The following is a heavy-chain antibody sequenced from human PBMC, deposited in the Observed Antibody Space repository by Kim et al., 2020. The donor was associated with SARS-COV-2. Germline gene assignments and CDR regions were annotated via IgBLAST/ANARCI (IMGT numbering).Heavy chain of an antibody. J-gene: IGHJ3*02. CDR3: ATLNDAIDRAFDN. D-gene: IGHD2-8*01. Sequence: YADSVQGKVSITRDNAKGTLSVQMNRLRPEDTAVYYCATLNDAIDRAFDNWGQGTMVTVSS. V-gene: IGHV3-23*01.